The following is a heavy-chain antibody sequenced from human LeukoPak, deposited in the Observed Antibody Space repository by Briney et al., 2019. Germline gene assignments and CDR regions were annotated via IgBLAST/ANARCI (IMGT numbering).Heavy chain of an antibody. CDR2: IYYSGNT. D-gene: IGHD2-8*01. V-gene: IGHV4-59*08. CDR1: GGSISSYY. CDR3: ARFNGRRYMDV. Sequence: SETLSLTCTVSGGSISSYYWSWIRQPPGKGLEWIGYIYYSGNTNCNPSLKSRVIISVNTSKNQFSLKLSSVTAADTAVYYCARFNGRRYMDVWGKGTTVTVSS. J-gene: IGHJ6*03.